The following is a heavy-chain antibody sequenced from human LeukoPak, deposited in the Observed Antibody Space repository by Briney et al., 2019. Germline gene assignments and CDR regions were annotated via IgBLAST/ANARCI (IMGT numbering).Heavy chain of an antibody. CDR1: GGSISSGGYS. Sequence: SETLSLTCAVSGGSISSGGYSWSWIRQPPGKGLEWIGYIYHSGSTYYNPSLKSRVTISVDRSKNQFSPKLSSVTAADTAVYYCARSSYDSFDYWGQGTLVTVSS. CDR3: ARSSYDSFDY. J-gene: IGHJ4*02. D-gene: IGHD5-12*01. CDR2: IYHSGST. V-gene: IGHV4-30-2*01.